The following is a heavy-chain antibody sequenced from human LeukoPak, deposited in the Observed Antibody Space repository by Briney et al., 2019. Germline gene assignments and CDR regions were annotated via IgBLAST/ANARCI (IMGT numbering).Heavy chain of an antibody. J-gene: IGHJ5*02. V-gene: IGHV3-23*01. D-gene: IGHD3-22*01. CDR2: LSGTGGST. CDR3: ANSFDRPYYYDSSGSS. Sequence: GGSLRLSCAASGFTFSNYAMSWVRQAPGKGLEWVSTLSGTGGSTYYADSVKGRFTISRDNSKNTLYLQMNSLRAEDTAVYYCANSFDRPYYYDSSGSSWGQGTLVTVSS. CDR1: GFTFSNYA.